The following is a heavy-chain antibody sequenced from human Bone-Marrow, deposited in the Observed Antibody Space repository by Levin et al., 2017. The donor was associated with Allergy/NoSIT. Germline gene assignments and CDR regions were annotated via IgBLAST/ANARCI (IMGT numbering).Heavy chain of an antibody. CDR3: AKGVGWNAGDS. J-gene: IGHJ4*02. V-gene: IGHV4-39*01. Sequence: SETLSLTCTVSGGSIATTSYYSGWVRQPPGEGLEWIVNVYNRGSTYYNPSLKSRVTISVDTSKNQLSLNLTSVAAADPAMYYCAKGVGWNAGDSWGQGTLVTVSS. CDR1: GGSIATTSYY. CDR2: VYNRGST. D-gene: IGHD1-1*01.